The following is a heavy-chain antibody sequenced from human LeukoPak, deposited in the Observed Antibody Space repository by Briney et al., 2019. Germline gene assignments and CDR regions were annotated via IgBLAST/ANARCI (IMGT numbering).Heavy chain of an antibody. Sequence: SVKVSCKASGGTFSSYTISWVRQAPGQGLEWMGRIIPILGIANYAQKFQGRVTITADKSTSTAYMELSSLRSEDTAVYYCAREVSVEPAAVGAFDIWGQGTMATVSS. J-gene: IGHJ3*02. CDR1: GGTFSSYT. CDR2: IIPILGIA. CDR3: AREVSVEPAAVGAFDI. D-gene: IGHD2-2*01. V-gene: IGHV1-69*04.